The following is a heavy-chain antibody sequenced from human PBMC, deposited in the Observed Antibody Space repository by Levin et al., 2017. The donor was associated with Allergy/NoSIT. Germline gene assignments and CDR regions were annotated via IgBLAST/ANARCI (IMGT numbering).Heavy chain of an antibody. J-gene: IGHJ5*02. CDR2: IKQDGSEK. CDR3: ARDYGRRSGGSWWFDP. D-gene: IGHD2-15*01. V-gene: IGHV3-7*01. CDR1: GFTFSSYW. Sequence: GGSLRLSCAASGFTFSSYWMSWVRQAPGKGLEWVANIKQDGSEKYYVDSVKGRFTISRDNAKNSLYLQMNSLRAEDTAVYYCARDYGRRSGGSWWFDPWGQGTLVTVSS.